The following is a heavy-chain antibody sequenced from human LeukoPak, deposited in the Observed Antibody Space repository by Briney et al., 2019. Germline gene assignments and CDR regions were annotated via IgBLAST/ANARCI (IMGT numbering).Heavy chain of an antibody. D-gene: IGHD3-10*01. CDR1: RFIVSDNH. J-gene: IGHJ6*03. CDR3: ARGVPYYYHYYIDV. V-gene: IGHV3-53*01. CDR2: IFGGGST. Sequence: PGGSLRLSCAASRFIVSDNHMNWVRQAPGKGLEWVSVIFGGGSTDYAESVKGRFTISRDNSKKKVYLQMNSLRAEDTAVYYCARGVPYYYHYYIDVWGKGTTVTVPS.